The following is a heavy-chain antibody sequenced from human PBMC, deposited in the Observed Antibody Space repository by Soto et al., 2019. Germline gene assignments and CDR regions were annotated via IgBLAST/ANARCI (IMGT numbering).Heavy chain of an antibody. CDR1: GGPFTSYA. Sequence: SVQVAYKACGGPFTSYAVSWVRRAPGQGLEWMGGIIPVFGTANYAQKFQGRVTITADESTSTAYIELSSLRSEDTAVYYCARGSQLRFLEWSDLWGQGTTVTVSS. J-gene: IGHJ6*02. CDR2: IIPVFGTA. V-gene: IGHV1-69*13. CDR3: ARGSQLRFLEWSDL. D-gene: IGHD3-3*01.